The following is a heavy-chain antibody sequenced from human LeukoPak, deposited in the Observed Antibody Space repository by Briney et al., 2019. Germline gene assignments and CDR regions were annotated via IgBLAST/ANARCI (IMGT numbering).Heavy chain of an antibody. CDR2: INHSGST. J-gene: IGHJ4*02. D-gene: IGHD1-1*01. V-gene: IGHV4-34*01. CDR1: GGSFSGYY. Sequence: SETLSLTCAVYGGSFSGYYWNWIRQPPGKGLEWIGEINHSGSTNYNPSLKSRVTISVDTSKNQFSLKLSSVTAADTAVYYCARERTGTTDDRIDYWGQGTLVTVSS. CDR3: ARERTGTTDDRIDY.